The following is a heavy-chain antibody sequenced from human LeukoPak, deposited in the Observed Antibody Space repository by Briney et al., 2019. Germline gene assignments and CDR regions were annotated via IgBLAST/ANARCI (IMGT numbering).Heavy chain of an antibody. V-gene: IGHV1-69*05. CDR3: ASSTVVTPGYYYYYMDV. CDR1: GGTFSSYA. Sequence: ASVNVSCTASGGTFSSYAISWVRQAPGQGLEWMGGIIPIFGTANYAQKFQGRVTITTDESTSTAYMELSSLRSEDTAVYYCASSTVVTPGYYYYYMDVWGKGTTVTVSS. CDR2: IIPIFGTA. J-gene: IGHJ6*03. D-gene: IGHD4-23*01.